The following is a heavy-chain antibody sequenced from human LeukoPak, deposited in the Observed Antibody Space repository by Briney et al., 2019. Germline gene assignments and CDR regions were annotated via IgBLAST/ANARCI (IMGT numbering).Heavy chain of an antibody. J-gene: IGHJ3*02. Sequence: QPGGSLRLSCAASGFTFSSYGMHWVRQAPGKGLEWVAVISYDGSNKYYADSVKGRFTISRDNSKNTLYLQMNSLRAEGTAVYYCAFHAFDIWGQGTMVTVSS. CDR3: AFHAFDI. CDR1: GFTFSSYG. V-gene: IGHV3-30*03. CDR2: ISYDGSNK.